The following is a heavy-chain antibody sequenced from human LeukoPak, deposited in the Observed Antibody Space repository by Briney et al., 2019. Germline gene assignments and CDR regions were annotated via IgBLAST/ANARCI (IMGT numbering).Heavy chain of an antibody. Sequence: GASVKVACKASGYTFTSYGIGWVRQAPGQGLDWMGWISTYTGDTYYAQNLQGRVTMTADTSTSVVYMELRSLRSDDTAVYYCVRDCSGGSRYPTPPDYYGMDVWGPGTTVTVSS. CDR2: ISTYTGDT. V-gene: IGHV1-18*01. CDR1: GYTFTSYG. CDR3: VRDCSGGSRYPTPPDYYGMDV. J-gene: IGHJ6*02. D-gene: IGHD2-15*01.